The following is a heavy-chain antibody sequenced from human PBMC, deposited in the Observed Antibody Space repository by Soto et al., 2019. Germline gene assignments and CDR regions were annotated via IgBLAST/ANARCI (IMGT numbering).Heavy chain of an antibody. CDR1: GYTFTNYG. V-gene: IGHV1-18*01. D-gene: IGHD2-15*01. CDR2: ISAYNGNT. J-gene: IGHJ4*02. CDR3: ARAKSCSAGSCYDLDY. Sequence: GASVKVSCKASGYTFTNYGISWVRQAPGQGLEWMGWISAYNGNTSFAQNLQGRVTMTTDTSTSTAYMELRSLRSDDTAVYYCARAKSCSAGSCYDLDYWGQGTLVTVSS.